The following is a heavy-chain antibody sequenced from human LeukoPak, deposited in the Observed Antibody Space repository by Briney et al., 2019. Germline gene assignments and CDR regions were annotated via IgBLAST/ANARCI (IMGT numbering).Heavy chain of an antibody. Sequence: GGSLRLSCAASGFGFSVYWMHWVRQAPGKGLVWVAHINEDGTSASHADDGKSRFTITRDNAKNTLELEMNRMPVEGTAVYYCARVPTNSYGFGQWGQGSLVTVSS. CDR3: ARVPTNSYGFGQ. CDR1: GFGFSVYW. D-gene: IGHD5-18*01. J-gene: IGHJ4*02. CDR2: INEDGTSA. V-gene: IGHV3-74*01.